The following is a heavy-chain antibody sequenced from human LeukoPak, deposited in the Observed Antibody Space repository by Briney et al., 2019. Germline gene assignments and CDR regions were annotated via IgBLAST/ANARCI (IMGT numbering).Heavy chain of an antibody. CDR2: ISAYNGNT. V-gene: IGHV1-18*01. Sequence: ASVTVSCKASGYTFTSYGISWVRQPPGQGLEWMGWISAYNGNTNYAQKLQGRVTMTTDTSTSTAYMELRSLRSDDTAVYYCARKVGATRYNWFDPWGQGTLVTVSS. CDR3: ARKVGATRYNWFDP. D-gene: IGHD1-26*01. J-gene: IGHJ5*02. CDR1: GYTFTSYG.